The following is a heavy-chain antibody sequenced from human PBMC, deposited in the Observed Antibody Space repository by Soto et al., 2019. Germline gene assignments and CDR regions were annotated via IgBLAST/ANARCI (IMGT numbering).Heavy chain of an antibody. Sequence: EVQMLESGGGLVQPGGSLRLSCAASGFTCSSYDMSWVRQAPGKGLEWVSTILVGGSTHYPDSVKGRFTISRDNSRNTVFLQMNSLTAGDTAVYYCAKATATGGGAFDICGLGTMVTVSS. V-gene: IGHV3-23*01. CDR3: AKATATGGGAFDI. D-gene: IGHD2-8*02. CDR1: GFTCSSYD. CDR2: ILVGGST. J-gene: IGHJ3*02.